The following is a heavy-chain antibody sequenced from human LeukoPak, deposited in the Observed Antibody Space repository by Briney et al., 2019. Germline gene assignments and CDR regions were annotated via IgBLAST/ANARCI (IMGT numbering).Heavy chain of an antibody. CDR2: ISAYNGNT. CDR1: GYTFTSYG. D-gene: IGHD6-13*01. J-gene: IGHJ4*02. V-gene: IGHV1-18*01. CDR3: ARVGSSSWYPLPFDY. Sequence: SSVKVSCKASGYTFTSYGISWVRQAPGQGLEWMGWISAYNGNTNYAQKLQGRVTMTTDTSTSTAYMELRSLRSDDTAVYYCARVGSSSWYPLPFDYWGQGTLVTVSS.